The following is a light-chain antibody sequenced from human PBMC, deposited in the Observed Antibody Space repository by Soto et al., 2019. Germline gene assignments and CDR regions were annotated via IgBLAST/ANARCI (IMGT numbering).Light chain of an antibody. Sequence: EIVLTQSPGTLSLSPGERATLSCRASQSVSSSYLAWYQQKPGQAPRLLIYGASSRATGIPDRFSSSGSGTDFTLTISRLGPEDFAVYSCQQYGSSPLTFGPGTKVDIK. V-gene: IGKV3-20*01. CDR1: QSVSSSY. CDR3: QQYGSSPLT. J-gene: IGKJ3*01. CDR2: GAS.